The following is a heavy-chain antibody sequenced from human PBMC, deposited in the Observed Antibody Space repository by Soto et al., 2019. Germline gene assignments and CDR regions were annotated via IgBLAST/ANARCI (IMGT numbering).Heavy chain of an antibody. CDR1: GGSIDSYY. J-gene: IGHJ5*02. D-gene: IGHD3-22*01. CDR2: VYYTGTT. V-gene: IGHV4-59*08. CDR3: ARLGGYYQSLDT. Sequence: QVQLQESGPGLVKPSETLSLTCTVSGGSIDSYYWTWIRQPPGKGLEWIGYVYYTGTTTYSPSLKSRVTISVYTSMNQISLKLSSVTAADTAFYYCARLGGYYQSLDTWGQGTLVTVSS.